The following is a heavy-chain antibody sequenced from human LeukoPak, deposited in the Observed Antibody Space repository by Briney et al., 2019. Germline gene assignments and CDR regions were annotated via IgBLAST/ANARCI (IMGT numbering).Heavy chain of an antibody. Sequence: GASVKVSCKASGYTFTNYAMHWVRQAPGQRLEWMGWINTGNGNTKYSQEFQGRVTITRDTSANTAYMELSSLRSEDMAVYYCARAVKYRSGPLTDLLPYYFAYWGQGTLVTVSS. CDR1: GYTFTNYA. CDR3: ARAVKYRSGPLTDLLPYYFAY. J-gene: IGHJ4*02. V-gene: IGHV1-3*03. CDR2: INTGNGNT. D-gene: IGHD6-19*01.